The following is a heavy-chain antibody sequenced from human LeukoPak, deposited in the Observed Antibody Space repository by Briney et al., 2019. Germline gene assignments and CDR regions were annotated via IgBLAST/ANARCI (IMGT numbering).Heavy chain of an antibody. CDR1: GYTFTSYY. CDR2: INPSGGST. V-gene: IGHV1-46*03. D-gene: IGHD6-13*01. CDR3: ASEIAAAGIYYYYYGMDV. Sequence: GASVKVSCKASGYTFTSYYMHWVRQAPGQGLEWMGIINPSGGSTSYAQKFQGRVTMTRDTSTSTVCMELSSLRSEDTAVYYCASEIAAAGIYYYYYGMDVWGQGTTVTVSS. J-gene: IGHJ6*02.